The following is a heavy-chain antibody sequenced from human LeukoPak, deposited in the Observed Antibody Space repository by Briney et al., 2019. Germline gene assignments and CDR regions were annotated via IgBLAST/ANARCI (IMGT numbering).Heavy chain of an antibody. J-gene: IGHJ6*02. D-gene: IGHD2-15*01. CDR3: ARFGVGATPVRVYGMDV. CDR2: IKQDGSEK. V-gene: IGHV3-7*01. Sequence: GGSLRLSCAAFGFTFSSYWMSWVRQAPGKGLEWVANIKQDGSEKYYVDSVKGRFTISRDNAKNSLYLQMNSLRAEDTAVYYCARFGVGATPVRVYGMDVWGQGTTVTVSS. CDR1: GFTFSSYW.